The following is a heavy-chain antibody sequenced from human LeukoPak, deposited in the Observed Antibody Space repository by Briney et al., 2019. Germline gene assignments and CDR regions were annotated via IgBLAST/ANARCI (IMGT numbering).Heavy chain of an antibody. V-gene: IGHV6-1*01. D-gene: IGHD2/OR15-2a*01. CDR1: GESVSSINNA. CDR2: TYYRSKWYN. CDR3: ASGSDAFDVWGQGTV. Sequence: SQTLSLTCAISGESVSSINNAWNWIRPSPWRGLEWLVSTYYRSKWYNDYALSVKSRIIISPDTSKNQFSLQLDSVTPEDTAVYYCASGSDAFDVWGQGTVGGQGTMVTVSS. J-gene: IGHJ3*01.